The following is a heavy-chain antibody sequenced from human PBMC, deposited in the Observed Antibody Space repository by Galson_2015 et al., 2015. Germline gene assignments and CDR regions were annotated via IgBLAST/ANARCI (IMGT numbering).Heavy chain of an antibody. CDR1: VFTFTSYS. Sequence: SLRLSCAASVFTFTSYSMNWVRQAAGKGLEWVSYISSSSGTIYYADSVKGRFTISRDNAKNSLYLQMNSLRAEDTAVYYCARGGVPDYWGQGTLVTVSS. V-gene: IGHV3-48*01. CDR3: ARGGVPDY. D-gene: IGHD3-10*01. CDR2: ISSSSGTI. J-gene: IGHJ4*02.